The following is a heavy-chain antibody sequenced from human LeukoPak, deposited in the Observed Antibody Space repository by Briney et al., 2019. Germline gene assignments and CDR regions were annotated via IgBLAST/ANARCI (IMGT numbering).Heavy chain of an antibody. J-gene: IGHJ6*03. CDR3: AGTTEGGYNYGYFYYYYMDV. D-gene: IGHD5-18*01. CDR1: GGSISYYY. Sequence: PSETLSLTCTVSGGSISYYYWSWIRQPPGKGLEWIGYIYYSGSTNYKSSLKSRVTISVDTSKNQFSLKLRSVTAADTAVYYCAGTTEGGYNYGYFYYYYMDVWGKGTTVTISS. CDR2: IYYSGST. V-gene: IGHV4-59*01.